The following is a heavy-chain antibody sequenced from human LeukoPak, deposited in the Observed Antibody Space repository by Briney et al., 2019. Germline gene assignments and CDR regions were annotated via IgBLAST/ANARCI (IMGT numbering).Heavy chain of an antibody. CDR2: IKQDGSEK. Sequence: GGALRPFWAASGIKINRHWVGWVRPGSGEGLEWVANIKQDGSEKYYLDSVKGRFTISRDNAKNSLYLQMNSLRAEDTAVYYCAVDGGLSWARAWGQGTLVTVSS. D-gene: IGHD5-24*01. J-gene: IGHJ4*02. CDR1: GIKINRHW. CDR3: AVDGGLSWARA. V-gene: IGHV3-7*01.